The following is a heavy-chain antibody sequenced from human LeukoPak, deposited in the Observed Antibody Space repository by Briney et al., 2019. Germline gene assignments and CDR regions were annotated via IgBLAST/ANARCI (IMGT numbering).Heavy chain of an antibody. Sequence: GGSLGLSCAASGFTFSSYGMSWVRQAPGKGLEWVSAISSSGGSTYYADSVKGRFTISRDNSKNTLYLQMNSLRAEDTAVYYCANVRTIVATSFSYNWFDPWGQGTLVTVSS. V-gene: IGHV3-23*01. D-gene: IGHD5-12*01. CDR1: GFTFSSYG. CDR2: ISSSGGST. CDR3: ANVRTIVATSFSYNWFDP. J-gene: IGHJ5*02.